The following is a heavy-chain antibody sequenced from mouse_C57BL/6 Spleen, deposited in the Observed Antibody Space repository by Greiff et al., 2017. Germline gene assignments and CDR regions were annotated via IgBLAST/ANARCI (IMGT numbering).Heavy chain of an antibody. CDR2: IYPGSGST. V-gene: IGHV1-55*01. D-gene: IGHD2-1*01. CDR1: GYTFTSYW. J-gene: IGHJ2*01. CDR3: AREGIYYGKKDY. Sequence: QVQLQQPGAELVKPGASVKMSCKASGYTFTSYWITWVKQRPGQGLEWIGDIYPGSGSTNYNEKFKSKATLTVDTSSSTAYMQLSSLTSEDSAVYYCAREGIYYGKKDYWGQGTTLTVSS.